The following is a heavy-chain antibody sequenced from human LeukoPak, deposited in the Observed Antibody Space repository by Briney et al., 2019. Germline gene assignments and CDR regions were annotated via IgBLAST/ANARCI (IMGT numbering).Heavy chain of an antibody. J-gene: IGHJ4*02. CDR1: GDSISINYN. D-gene: IGHD6-19*01. V-gene: IGHV4-39*01. CDR3: VRHRQWLLFPDY. CDR2: IFYSGAT. Sequence: SETLSLTCTVSGDSISINYNWGWIRQPPGKGLEWIGSIFYSGATYYSPSLKSRVTISVDTSKNQFSLKLSSMTAADTAVYYCVRHRQWLLFPDYWGQGTMVTVSS.